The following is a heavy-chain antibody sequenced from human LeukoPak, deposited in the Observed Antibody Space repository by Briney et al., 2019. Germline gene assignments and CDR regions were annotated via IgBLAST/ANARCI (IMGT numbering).Heavy chain of an antibody. Sequence: SETLSLTCSVSGASITTTNFWWTWIRQSPGRGLEWIGYIHDRGSDKYNPALESRATLSVDTSKNQFSLKLSSVTAADTAVYYCAREGGFYRPLDYSGQGTLVTVSS. V-gene: IGHV4-61*01. CDR3: AREGGFYRPLDY. D-gene: IGHD3-3*01. CDR1: GASITTTNFW. CDR2: IHDRGSD. J-gene: IGHJ4*02.